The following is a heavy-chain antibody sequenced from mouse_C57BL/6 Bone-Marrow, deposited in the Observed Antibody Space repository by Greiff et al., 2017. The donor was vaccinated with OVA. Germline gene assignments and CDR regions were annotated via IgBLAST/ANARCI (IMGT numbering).Heavy chain of an antibody. J-gene: IGHJ2*01. CDR3: ARKRAYYGYDQYYFGY. D-gene: IGHD2-2*01. CDR2: INPYNGGT. V-gene: IGHV1-19*01. CDR1: GYTFTDYY. Sequence: VQLQQSGPVLVKPGASVKMSCKASGYTFTDYYMNWVKQSHGKSLEWIGVINPYNGGTSYNQKFKGKATLTVDKSSSTAYMELNSLTSEDSAVYYCARKRAYYGYDQYYFGYWGQGTTLTVSS.